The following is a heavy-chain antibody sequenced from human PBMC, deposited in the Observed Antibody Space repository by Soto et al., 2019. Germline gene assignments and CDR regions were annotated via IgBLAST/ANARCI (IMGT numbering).Heavy chain of an antibody. V-gene: IGHV3-49*04. J-gene: IGHJ5*02. CDR3: TRRYYDSSGYYWFDP. CDR1: GFTFGDYA. Sequence: GGSLRLSCIASGFTFGDYAMSWVRQAPGKGLEWVGFIRSKAYGGTTEYAASVKGRFTISRDDSKSIAYLQMNSLKTEDTAVYYCTRRYYDSSGYYWFDPWGQGTLVTVSS. D-gene: IGHD3-22*01. CDR2: IRSKAYGGTT.